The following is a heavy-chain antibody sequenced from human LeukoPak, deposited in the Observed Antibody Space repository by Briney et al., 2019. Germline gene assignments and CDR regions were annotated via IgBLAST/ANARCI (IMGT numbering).Heavy chain of an antibody. D-gene: IGHD4-17*01. V-gene: IGHV3-23*01. CDR1: GFTFSSYA. CDR3: AKWGGDYDWYFDL. J-gene: IGHJ2*01. Sequence: GGSLRLSCAASGFTFSSYAMSWVRQAPGKGLEWVSAISGSGGSTYYADSVKGRYTISRDNSKNTLYLQMNSLRAEDTAVYYCAKWGGDYDWYFDLWGRGTLVTVSS. CDR2: ISGSGGST.